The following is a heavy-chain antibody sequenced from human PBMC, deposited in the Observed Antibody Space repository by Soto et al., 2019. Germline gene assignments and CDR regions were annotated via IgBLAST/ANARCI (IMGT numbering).Heavy chain of an antibody. CDR3: ARQTVTTRRWRGSYYYGMDV. J-gene: IGHJ6*02. D-gene: IGHD4-4*01. CDR1: GYSFTSYW. CDR2: IYPGDSDT. V-gene: IGHV5-51*01. Sequence: GESLKISCKGSGYSFTSYWIGWVRQMPGKGLEWMGIIYPGDSDTRYSPSFQGQVTISADKSISTAYLQWSSLKASDTAMYYCARQTVTTRRWRGSYYYGMDVWGQGTTVTVSS.